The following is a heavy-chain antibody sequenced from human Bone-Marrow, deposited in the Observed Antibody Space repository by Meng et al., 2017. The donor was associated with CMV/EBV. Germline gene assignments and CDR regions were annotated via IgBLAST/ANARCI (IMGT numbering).Heavy chain of an antibody. D-gene: IGHD6-13*01. V-gene: IGHV3-21*01. Sequence: GESLKISCAASGVTFSSYSMNWVRQAPGKGLEWVSSISSSSSYIYYADSVKGRFTISRDNAKNSLYLQMNSLRAEDTAVYYCASSSPEEWGQGTLVTVSS. CDR3: ASSSPEE. CDR2: ISSSSSYI. J-gene: IGHJ4*02. CDR1: GVTFSSYS.